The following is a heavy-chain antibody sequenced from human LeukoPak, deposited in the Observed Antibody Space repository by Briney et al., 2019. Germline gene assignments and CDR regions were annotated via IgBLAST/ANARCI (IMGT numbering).Heavy chain of an antibody. CDR2: IYHSGNT. Sequence: SETLSLTCAVSGYSISSGYYWGWIRQPPGKGLEWIGSIYHSGNTYYNPSLKSRVTLSVDTSKNQFSLNLSSVTAADTAVYYCARAVYASGSYHYYFDYWGQGTLVTVSS. D-gene: IGHD3-10*01. CDR3: ARAVYASGSYHYYFDY. V-gene: IGHV4-38-2*01. J-gene: IGHJ4*02. CDR1: GYSISSGYY.